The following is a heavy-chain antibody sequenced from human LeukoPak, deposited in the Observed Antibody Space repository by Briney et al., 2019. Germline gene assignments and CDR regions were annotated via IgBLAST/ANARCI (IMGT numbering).Heavy chain of an antibody. J-gene: IGHJ4*02. CDR2: LSGSGNSR. CDR3: ARDVNGGY. CDR1: GFTYSSYA. V-gene: IGHV3-23*01. Sequence: GGSLRLSCAASGFTYSSYAMTWVRQSPGKGLEWVSTLSGSGNSRYYADSVQGRFTISRDNFKNTLYLQMNSLRVEDSAVYYCARDVNGGYWGQGTLVTVSS. D-gene: IGHD2-8*01.